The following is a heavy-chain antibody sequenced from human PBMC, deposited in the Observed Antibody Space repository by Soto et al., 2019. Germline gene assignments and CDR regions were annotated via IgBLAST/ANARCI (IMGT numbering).Heavy chain of an antibody. D-gene: IGHD3-22*01. J-gene: IGHJ4*02. CDR1: GFTFSSYA. V-gene: IGHV3-48*04. CDR2: ISSSGSTI. Sequence: GGSLRLSCAASGFTFSSYAMHWVRQAPGKGLEWVSYISSSGSTIYYADSVKGRFTISRDNAKNSLYLQMNSLRAEDTAVYYCARGQHYYDSSGYPGYWGQGTLVTVSS. CDR3: ARGQHYYDSSGYPGY.